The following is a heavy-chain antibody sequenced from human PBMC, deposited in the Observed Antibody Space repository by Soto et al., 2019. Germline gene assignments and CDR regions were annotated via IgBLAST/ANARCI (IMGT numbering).Heavy chain of an antibody. D-gene: IGHD3-22*01. CDR1: GFTFSSYA. CDR3: AKVLVFGYYYYGKDF. V-gene: IGHV3-23*01. Sequence: GGSLRLSCAASGFTFSSYAMSWVRQAPGKGLEWVSAISGSGGSTYYADSVKGRFTISRDNSKNTLYLQMNSLRAEDTAVYYSAKVLVFGYYYYGKDFWGQGTTVTVSS. CDR2: ISGSGGST. J-gene: IGHJ6*02.